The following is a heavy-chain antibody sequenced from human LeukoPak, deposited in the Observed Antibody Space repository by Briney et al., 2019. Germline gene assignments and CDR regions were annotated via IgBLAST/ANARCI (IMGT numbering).Heavy chain of an antibody. Sequence: PGGSLRLSCAASGFTFSSYAMSWVRQAPGKGLEWVSAISGSGGSTYYADSVKGRFTISRDNSKNTLYLQMNSLRAEDTAVYYCAKDPKSIEMATRYFDYWGQGTLVTVSS. J-gene: IGHJ4*02. CDR3: AKDPKSIEMATRYFDY. CDR2: ISGSGGST. CDR1: GFTFSSYA. D-gene: IGHD5-24*01. V-gene: IGHV3-23*01.